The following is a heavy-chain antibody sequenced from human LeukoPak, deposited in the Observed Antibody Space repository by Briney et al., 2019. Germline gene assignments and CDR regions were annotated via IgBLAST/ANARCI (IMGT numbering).Heavy chain of an antibody. Sequence: PSETLSLTCTVSGGSISSYYWSWIRQPAGKGLEWIGRIYTSGSTNYNPSLKSRVAMSVDTSKNQFSLKLSSVTAADTAVYYCARWYYYDSSGYYYFDYWGQGTLVTVSS. J-gene: IGHJ4*02. V-gene: IGHV4-4*07. CDR2: IYTSGST. D-gene: IGHD3-22*01. CDR3: ARWYYYDSSGYYYFDY. CDR1: GGSISSYY.